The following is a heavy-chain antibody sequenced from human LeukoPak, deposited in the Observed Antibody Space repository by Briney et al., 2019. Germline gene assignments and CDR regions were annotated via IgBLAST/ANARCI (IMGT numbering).Heavy chain of an antibody. D-gene: IGHD6-13*01. V-gene: IGHV4-59*01. CDR1: GGSISSYY. Sequence: SETLSLTCTVSGGSISSYYWSWIRQPPGKGLEWIGYIYYSGSTNYNPSLKSRVTISVDTPKNQFSLKLSSVTAADTAVYYCARVSSSSYIDYWGQGTLVTVSS. J-gene: IGHJ4*02. CDR3: ARVSSSSYIDY. CDR2: IYYSGST.